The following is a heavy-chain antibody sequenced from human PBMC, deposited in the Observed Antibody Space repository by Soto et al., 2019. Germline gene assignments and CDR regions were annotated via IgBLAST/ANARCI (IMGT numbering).Heavy chain of an antibody. V-gene: IGHV1-18*01. CDR2: ISAHNGNT. CDR3: ARDETGTTPFDY. Sequence: ASVKVSCKASGYTFKSYGISWVRQAPGQGLEWMGWISAHNGNTNYAQRFQGRVTMTTDTSTSIAYMEIRSLRSDDTAVYYCARDETGTTPFDYWGQGTLVTVSS. D-gene: IGHD1-1*01. J-gene: IGHJ4*02. CDR1: GYTFKSYG.